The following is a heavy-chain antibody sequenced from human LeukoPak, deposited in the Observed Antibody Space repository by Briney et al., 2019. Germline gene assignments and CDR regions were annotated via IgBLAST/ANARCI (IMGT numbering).Heavy chain of an antibody. CDR2: IYYSGST. CDR3: ARDRLQYARTVDYYYYYMDV. D-gene: IGHD4-11*01. V-gene: IGHV4-59*12. Sequence: SETLSLTCTVSGGSISSYYWSWIRQPPGKGLEWIGYIYYSGSTNYNPSLKSRVTISVDTSKNQFSLKLSSVTAADTAVYYCARDRLQYARTVDYYYYYMDVWGKGTTVTVSS. J-gene: IGHJ6*03. CDR1: GGSISSYY.